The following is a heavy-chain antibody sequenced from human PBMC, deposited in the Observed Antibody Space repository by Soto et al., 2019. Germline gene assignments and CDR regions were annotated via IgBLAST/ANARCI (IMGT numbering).Heavy chain of an antibody. CDR1: GGSFSGYQ. CDR3: ARGRQVAPSALFRRAGDYSLDV. D-gene: IGHD2-2*01. Sequence: SETLSLTCAVYGGSFSGYQWTWIRQPPGKGLEWIGEINHRGSTNLNPSLGSRVTFLVDTSKNQFSLKLRSVTAADTAVYYCARGRQVAPSALFRRAGDYSLDVWGQGTTVTVSS. CDR2: INHRGST. J-gene: IGHJ6*02. V-gene: IGHV4-34*01.